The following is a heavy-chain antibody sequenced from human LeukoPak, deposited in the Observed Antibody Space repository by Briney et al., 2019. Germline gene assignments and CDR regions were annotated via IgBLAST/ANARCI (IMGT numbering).Heavy chain of an antibody. J-gene: IGHJ4*02. Sequence: GESLKISCKGSGYSFTSYWIGWVRQMPGKGLEWMGIIYPGDSDTRYSPSFQGQVTISADKSISTAYLQWSTLKASDTAMYYCARLPPPRRGYSYGLDYWGQGTLVTVSS. V-gene: IGHV5-51*01. CDR2: IYPGDSDT. CDR3: ARLPPPRRGYSYGLDY. D-gene: IGHD5-18*01. CDR1: GYSFTSYW.